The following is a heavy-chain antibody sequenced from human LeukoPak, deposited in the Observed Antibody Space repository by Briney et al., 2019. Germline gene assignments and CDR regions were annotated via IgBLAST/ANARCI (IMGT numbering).Heavy chain of an antibody. CDR3: AATYSSSFPFDY. D-gene: IGHD6-6*01. CDR2: IRYDGSNK. V-gene: IGHV3-30*02. CDR1: GFTFSSYG. J-gene: IGHJ4*02. Sequence: GGSLRLSCAASGFTFSSYGMHWVRPAPGKGLEWVAFIRYDGSNKYYADSVKGRFTISKDNSKNTLYLQMNSLRAEDTAVYYCAATYSSSFPFDYWGQGTLVTVSS.